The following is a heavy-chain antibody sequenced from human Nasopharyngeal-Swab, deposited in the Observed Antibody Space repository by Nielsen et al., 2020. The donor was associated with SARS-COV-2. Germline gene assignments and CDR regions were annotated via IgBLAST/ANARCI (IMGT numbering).Heavy chain of an antibody. Sequence: GESLKISCAASGFTFSGSAMHWVRQASGKGLEWVSRIRSKANSYATAYAASVKGRFTISRDDSKNTAYLQMNSLKTEDTAVYYCTSSIAAAGSRYYYYYMDIWGKGTTVTVSS. CDR1: GFTFSGSA. J-gene: IGHJ6*03. CDR2: IRSKANSYAT. CDR3: TSSIAAAGSRYYYYYMDI. D-gene: IGHD6-13*01. V-gene: IGHV3-73*01.